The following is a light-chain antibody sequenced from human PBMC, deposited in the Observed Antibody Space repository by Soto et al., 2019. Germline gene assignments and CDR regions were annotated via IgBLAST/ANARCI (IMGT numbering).Light chain of an antibody. Sequence: EIQMTQSPSTLSASVGDRVIITCRASQTIHSWLAWYQQKPGRAPNLLIYKASTLESGVPSRFSGSGSGTEFTLTISRLQPDDLATYYCQQYYDYSPETSGQGTKVEI. CDR1: QTIHSW. J-gene: IGKJ1*01. CDR2: KAS. CDR3: QQYYDYSPET. V-gene: IGKV1-5*03.